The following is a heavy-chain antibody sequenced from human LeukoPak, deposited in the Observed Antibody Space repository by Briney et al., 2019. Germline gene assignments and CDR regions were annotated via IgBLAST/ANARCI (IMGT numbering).Heavy chain of an antibody. CDR1: GGSISSYY. Sequence: SETLSLTCTVSGGSISSYYWSWIRQPPGKGLEWIGYIYYSGSTNYNPSLKSRVTISVDTSKNQFSLKLSSVTAADTAVYYCARAWEGADFDYWGQGTLVTVSS. J-gene: IGHJ4*02. CDR2: IYYSGST. D-gene: IGHD1-26*01. V-gene: IGHV4-59*01. CDR3: ARAWEGADFDY.